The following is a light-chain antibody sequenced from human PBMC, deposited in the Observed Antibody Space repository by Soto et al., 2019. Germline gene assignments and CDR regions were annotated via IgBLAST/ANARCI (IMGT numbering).Light chain of an antibody. Sequence: DIHMTNSPSTLSGALVKRVAITCRASQSISSWLAWYQQKPGKAPKLLIYDASSLEGGVPSRFSGSESGTEFTLTISSLQPDDFATYYCQQYDIYPWTFGQGTKVDIK. CDR1: QSISSW. J-gene: IGKJ1*01. V-gene: IGKV1-5*01. CDR2: DAS. CDR3: QQYDIYPWT.